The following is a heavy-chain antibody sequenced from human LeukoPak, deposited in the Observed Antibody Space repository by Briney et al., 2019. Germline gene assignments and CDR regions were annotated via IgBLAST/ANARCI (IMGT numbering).Heavy chain of an antibody. J-gene: IGHJ6*04. CDR3: AELGITMIGGV. V-gene: IGHV3-48*03. D-gene: IGHD3-10*02. CDR1: GFTFSSYE. Sequence: GGSLRLSRAASGFTFSSYEMNWVRQAPGKGLEWVSYISSSGSTIYYADTVKGRFTISRDNAKNSLYLQMNSLRAEDTAVYYCAELGITMIGGVWGKGTTVTISS. CDR2: ISSSGSTI.